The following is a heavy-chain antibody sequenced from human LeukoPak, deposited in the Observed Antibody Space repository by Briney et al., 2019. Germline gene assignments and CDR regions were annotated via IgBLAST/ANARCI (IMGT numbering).Heavy chain of an antibody. Sequence: SQTLSHTCTVSGGSISSGDYYWSWIRQPPGKGLEWIGYIYYSGSTYYNPSLKSRVTISVDTSKNQFSLKLSSVTAADTAVYYCARAPTGDCYDYWGQGTLVTVSS. V-gene: IGHV4-30-4*01. CDR2: IYYSGST. CDR1: GGSISSGDYY. J-gene: IGHJ4*02. CDR3: ARAPTGDCYDY. D-gene: IGHD2-21*01.